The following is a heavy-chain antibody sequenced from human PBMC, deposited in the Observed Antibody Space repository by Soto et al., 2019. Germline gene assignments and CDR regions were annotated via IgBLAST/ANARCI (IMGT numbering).Heavy chain of an antibody. CDR1: GGTFSSYA. V-gene: IGHV1-69*01. Sequence: QVQLVQSGAEVKKPGSSVKVSCKASGGTFSSYAISWVRQAPGQGLEWMGGIIPIFGTANYAQKFQGRVTITADESTSTAYMEPSSLRSEDTAVYYCARGSPSWYSYYYYGMDVWGQGTTVTVSS. CDR3: ARGSPSWYSYYYYGMDV. J-gene: IGHJ6*02. D-gene: IGHD6-13*01. CDR2: IIPIFGTA.